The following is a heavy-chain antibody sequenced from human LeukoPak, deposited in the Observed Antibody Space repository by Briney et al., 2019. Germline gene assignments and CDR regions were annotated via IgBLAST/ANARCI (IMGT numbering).Heavy chain of an antibody. D-gene: IGHD4-17*01. J-gene: IGHJ4*02. Sequence: GGSLRLSCAASGFTFSRYAMIWVGQAPANELAWVSAISVIGGSTYYADSVKGRFTISRCNSKNTLFLQMNSLRAEDTAVYYCAKALRSTTVTTGADFDYWGQGTLVTVSS. CDR2: ISVIGGST. CDR1: GFTFSRYA. CDR3: AKALRSTTVTTGADFDY. V-gene: IGHV3-23*01.